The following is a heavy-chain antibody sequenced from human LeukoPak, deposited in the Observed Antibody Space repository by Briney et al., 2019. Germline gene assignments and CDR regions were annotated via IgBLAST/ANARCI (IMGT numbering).Heavy chain of an antibody. CDR3: ARGGTSSMVRGVIQDY. Sequence: SETLSLTCAVYDGSFSGYYWSWIRQPPGKGLEWIGEINHSGSTNYNPSLKSRVTISVDTSKNQFSLKLSSVTAADTAVYYCARGGTSSMVRGVIQDYWGQGTLVTVSS. J-gene: IGHJ4*02. CDR1: DGSFSGYY. V-gene: IGHV4-34*01. CDR2: INHSGST. D-gene: IGHD3-10*01.